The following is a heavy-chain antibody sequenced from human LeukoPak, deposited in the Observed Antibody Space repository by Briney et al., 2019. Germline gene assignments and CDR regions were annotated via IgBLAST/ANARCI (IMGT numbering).Heavy chain of an antibody. V-gene: IGHV3-7*01. CDR3: ARRGVDGALDY. D-gene: IGHD5-24*01. Sequence: GGSLRLSCAASEFTFSIYWMSWVRQAPGKGLEWVANIQENGNEKSYVDSVKGRFTISRDNAKNSLYLQMNSLRAEDTAVYYCARRGVDGALDYWGQGTLVTVSS. J-gene: IGHJ4*02. CDR2: IQENGNEK. CDR1: EFTFSIYW.